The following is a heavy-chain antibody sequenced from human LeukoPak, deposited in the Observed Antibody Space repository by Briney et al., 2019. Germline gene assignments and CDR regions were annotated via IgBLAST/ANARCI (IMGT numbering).Heavy chain of an antibody. CDR3: ARALYYVDY. Sequence: KPSETLSLTCAVYGGSFSGYYWSWIRQPPGKGLEWIGEINHSGSTNYNPSLKSRVTISVDTSKNQFSLKLSSVTAADTAVYYCARALYYVDYWGQGTLVTVSS. CDR2: INHSGST. D-gene: IGHD3-10*02. J-gene: IGHJ4*02. CDR1: GGSFSGYY. V-gene: IGHV4-34*01.